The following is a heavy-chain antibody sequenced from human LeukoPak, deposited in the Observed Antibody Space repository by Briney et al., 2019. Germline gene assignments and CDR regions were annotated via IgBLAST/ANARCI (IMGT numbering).Heavy chain of an antibody. V-gene: IGHV4-59*01. J-gene: IGHJ6*03. CDR2: MYYSGGT. Sequence: SETLSLTCTVSGGSITTYYWSWLRQPPGKGLEWIGDMYYSGGTDYNPSLKSRVTISVDTSKNQFSLSLTSVTAADTAVYYCARDGASGSPGFYYYYMDVWGKGTTVTVSS. D-gene: IGHD1-26*01. CDR1: GGSITTYY. CDR3: ARDGASGSPGFYYYYMDV.